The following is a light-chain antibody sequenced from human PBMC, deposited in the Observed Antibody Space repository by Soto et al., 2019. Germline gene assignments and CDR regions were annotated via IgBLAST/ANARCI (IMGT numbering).Light chain of an antibody. J-gene: IGLJ3*02. CDR2: ANR. CDR1: SSNIGAGFE. V-gene: IGLV1-40*01. Sequence: QSVLTQPPSVSGAPGQRVTISCTGTSSNIGAGFEVQWYQQLPGTAPRLLIYANRNRPSGVPDRFSGSKSGTSASLAITGLQAEDEADYYCQSYDTSLSGSVFGGGTKLTVL. CDR3: QSYDTSLSGSV.